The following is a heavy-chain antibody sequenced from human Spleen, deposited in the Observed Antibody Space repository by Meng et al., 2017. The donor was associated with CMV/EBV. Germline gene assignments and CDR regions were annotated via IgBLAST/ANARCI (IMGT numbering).Heavy chain of an antibody. D-gene: IGHD3-22*01. CDR3: ARGRYYYDSSGYLEDAFDI. CDR2: IGTAGDT. J-gene: IGHJ3*02. CDR1: GFTFSSYD. Sequence: GESLKISCAASGFTFSSYDMHWVRQATGKGLEWVSAIGTAGDTYYPGSVKGRFTISRENAKNSLYLQMNSLRAGDTAVYYCARGRYYYDSSGYLEDAFDIWGQGTMVTVSS. V-gene: IGHV3-13*01.